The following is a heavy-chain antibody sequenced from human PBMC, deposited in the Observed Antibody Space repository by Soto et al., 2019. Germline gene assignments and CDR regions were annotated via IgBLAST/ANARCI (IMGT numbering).Heavy chain of an antibody. CDR3: ARDQTDSGGYSDS. CDR2: IWNDGSNE. D-gene: IGHD3-22*01. V-gene: IGHV3-33*01. J-gene: IGHJ4*02. CDR1: GFNFSSYG. Sequence: GGSLRLSCEASGFNFSSYGIHWVRQAPGKGLEWVEIIWNDGSNEYYADSVKGRFTISRDNSKNTVYLQVSKLRAEDTAVYFCARDQTDSGGYSDSWGQGTLVTVSS.